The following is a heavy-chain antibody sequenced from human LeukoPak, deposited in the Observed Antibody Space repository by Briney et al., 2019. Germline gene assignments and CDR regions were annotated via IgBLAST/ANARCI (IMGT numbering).Heavy chain of an antibody. CDR1: GYTFTGYY. D-gene: IGHD6-19*01. Sequence: ASVKVSCKASGYTFTGYYMHWVRQAPGQGLEWMGWINPNSGGTNYAQKFQGRVTMTRDTSISKAYMELSRLRSDDTAVYYCARDAVDIAVAGTFDYWGQGTLVTVSS. CDR3: ARDAVDIAVAGTFDY. V-gene: IGHV1-2*02. CDR2: INPNSGGT. J-gene: IGHJ4*02.